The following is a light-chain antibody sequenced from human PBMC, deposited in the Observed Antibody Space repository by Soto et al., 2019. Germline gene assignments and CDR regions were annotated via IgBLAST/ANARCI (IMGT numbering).Light chain of an antibody. CDR1: SSDVGGYNY. J-gene: IGLJ2*01. V-gene: IGLV2-14*03. Sequence: QSALTQPASVSGSPGQSITISCTGTSSDVGGYNYVSCYQQHPGKAPKLMIYDVNNRPSGVSNRFSGSKSGNTASLTISGLQAEDEADYYCSSYTTSSTLAIFGGGTKLTVL. CDR3: SSYTTSSTLAI. CDR2: DVN.